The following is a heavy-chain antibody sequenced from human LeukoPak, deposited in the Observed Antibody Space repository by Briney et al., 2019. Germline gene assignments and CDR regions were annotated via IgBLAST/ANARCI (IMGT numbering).Heavy chain of an antibody. Sequence: GASVKVSCKASGYTFSSSGISWVRQAPGQGLEWMGWISAYNGATNYAKKFQGRVTMTEDTSTSTAYMELRSLRPDDTAVYYCARGHSSGPNWFDPWGQGTLVSVCS. CDR3: ARGHSSGPNWFDP. V-gene: IGHV1-18*01. D-gene: IGHD3-22*01. CDR2: ISAYNGAT. CDR1: GYTFSSSG. J-gene: IGHJ5*02.